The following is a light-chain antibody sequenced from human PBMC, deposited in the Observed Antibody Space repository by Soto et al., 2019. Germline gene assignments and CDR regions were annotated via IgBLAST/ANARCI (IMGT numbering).Light chain of an antibody. CDR3: AAWDDSLVV. V-gene: IGLV1-44*01. J-gene: IGLJ2*01. CDR2: SNN. CDR1: SSNIGSNT. Sequence: SVLTQPPSASGTPGQRVTFSCSGSSSNIGSNTVNWYHQLPGTAPKLLIYSNNQRPSGVHDRFSGSKSGTSASLAISGLQSEDEADYYCAAWDDSLVVFGGGTKLTVL.